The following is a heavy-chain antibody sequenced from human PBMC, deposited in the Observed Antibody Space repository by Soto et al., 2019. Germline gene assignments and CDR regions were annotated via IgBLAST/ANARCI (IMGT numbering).Heavy chain of an antibody. CDR1: VDSVSSNTAS. V-gene: IGHV6-1*01. Sequence: SQTLSLTCAISVDSVSSNTASWNWIRQSPSRGLEWLGRTYFRSKWYNEYAVSVKSRIIINPDTSNNQFSLQLNSVPPEDTAVYFCAKGDNPGPKTGYAFDPWGQGIMVTVSS. D-gene: IGHD5-12*01. CDR2: TYFRSKWYN. J-gene: IGHJ5*02. CDR3: AKGDNPGPKTGYAFDP.